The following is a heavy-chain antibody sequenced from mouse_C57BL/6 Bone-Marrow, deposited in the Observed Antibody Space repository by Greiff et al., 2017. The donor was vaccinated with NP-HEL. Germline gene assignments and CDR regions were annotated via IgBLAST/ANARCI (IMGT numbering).Heavy chain of an antibody. J-gene: IGHJ1*03. D-gene: IGHD1-1*01. Sequence: VQLKESGGGLVQPGESLKLSCESNEYEFPSHDMSWVRKTPEKRLELVAAITSDGGSTYYPDTMQRRFILSRDNTKKTLYLQMSSLRSEDTALYYCARHHYYGSRDWDFDVWGTGATVTVSS. CDR2: ITSDGGST. V-gene: IGHV5-2*01. CDR3: ARHHYYGSRDWDFDV. CDR1: EYEFPSHD.